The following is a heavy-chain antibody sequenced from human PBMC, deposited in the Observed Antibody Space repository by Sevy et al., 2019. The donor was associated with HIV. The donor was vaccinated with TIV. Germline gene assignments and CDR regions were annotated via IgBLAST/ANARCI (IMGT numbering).Heavy chain of an antibody. D-gene: IGHD5-12*01. CDR2: MSGRGGST. Sequence: GGSLRLSCAASGFTFSSYAMSWVRQAPGKGLEWVAAMSGRGGSTNYADSVKGRFTISRDNSKNTLYLQMNSLRAEDTAVYYCAKDEKYSGYDWELDYWGQGTLVTVSS. CDR1: GFTFSSYA. J-gene: IGHJ4*02. CDR3: AKDEKYSGYDWELDY. V-gene: IGHV3-23*01.